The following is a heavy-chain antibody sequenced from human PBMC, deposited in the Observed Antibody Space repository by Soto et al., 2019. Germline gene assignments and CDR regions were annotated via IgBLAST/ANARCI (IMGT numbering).Heavy chain of an antibody. CDR1: SGSISSSNW. CDR3: ASLRAYGSSSGYYYYMDV. J-gene: IGHJ6*03. Sequence: SETLSLTCAVSSGSISSSNWWSWVRQPPGKGLEWIGEIYHSGSTNYNPSLKSRVTISVDKSKNQFSLKLSSVTAADTAVYYCASLRAYGSSSGYYYYMDVWGKGTTVTVSS. CDR2: IYHSGST. D-gene: IGHD6-6*01. V-gene: IGHV4-4*02.